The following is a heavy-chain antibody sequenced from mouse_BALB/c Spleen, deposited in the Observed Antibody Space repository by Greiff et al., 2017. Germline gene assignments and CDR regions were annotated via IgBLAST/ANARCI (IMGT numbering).Heavy chain of an antibody. J-gene: IGHJ1*01. Sequence: VQLKESGPGLVKPSQSLSLTCTVTGYSITSDYAWNWIRQFPGNKLEWMGYISYSGSTSYNPSLKSRISITRDTSKNQFFLQLNSVTTEDTATYYCARRYGSSNWYFDVWGAGTTVTVSS. CDR3: ARRYGSSNWYFDV. V-gene: IGHV3-2*02. D-gene: IGHD1-1*01. CDR1: GYSITSDYA. CDR2: ISYSGST.